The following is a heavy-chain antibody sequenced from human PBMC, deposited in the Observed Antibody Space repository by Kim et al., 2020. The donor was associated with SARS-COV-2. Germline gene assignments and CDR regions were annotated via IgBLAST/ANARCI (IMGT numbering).Heavy chain of an antibody. V-gene: IGHV1-46*01. CDR2: INPSGGST. CDR1: GYTFTSYY. CDR3: AREVAAAGIEGWFDP. D-gene: IGHD6-13*01. Sequence: ASVKVSCKASGYTFTSYYMHWVRQAPGQGLEWMGIINPSGGSTSYAQKFQGRVTMTRDTSTSTVYMELSSLRSEDTAVYYCAREVAAAGIEGWFDPWGQGTLVTVSS. J-gene: IGHJ5*02.